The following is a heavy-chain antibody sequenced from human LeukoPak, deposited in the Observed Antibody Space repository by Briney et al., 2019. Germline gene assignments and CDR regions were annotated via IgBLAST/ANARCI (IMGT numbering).Heavy chain of an antibody. CDR3: AREIGTYDFWSGANWFDP. D-gene: IGHD3-3*01. J-gene: IGHJ5*02. Sequence: SETLSLTCTVSGGSISSHYWSWIRQPPGKGLEWIGCIYYSGSTNYNPSLKSRVTISVDTSKNQFSPKLSSVPAADTAVYYCAREIGTYDFWSGANWFDPWGQGTLVTVSS. CDR1: GGSISSHY. CDR2: IYYSGST. V-gene: IGHV4-59*11.